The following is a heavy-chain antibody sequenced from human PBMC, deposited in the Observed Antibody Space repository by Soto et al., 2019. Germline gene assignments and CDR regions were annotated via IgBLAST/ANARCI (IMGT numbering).Heavy chain of an antibody. Sequence: PGGSLRLSCAASGFTFSSYGMHWVRQAPGKGLEWVAVISYDGSNKYYADSVKGRFTISRDNSKNTLYLQMNSLRAEDTAVYYCAKGIRFLEWLLSVCCGMDVWGQGTTVTVSS. CDR2: ISYDGSNK. D-gene: IGHD3-3*01. CDR1: GFTFSSYG. CDR3: AKGIRFLEWLLSVCCGMDV. J-gene: IGHJ6*02. V-gene: IGHV3-30*18.